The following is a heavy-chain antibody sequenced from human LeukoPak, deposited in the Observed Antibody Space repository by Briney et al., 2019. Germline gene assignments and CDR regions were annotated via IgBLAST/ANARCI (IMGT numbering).Heavy chain of an antibody. J-gene: IGHJ4*02. V-gene: IGHV3-21*01. D-gene: IGHD7-27*01. Sequence: GGSLRLSCAASGFTFSSYSMNWVRQAPGTGLEWVSSISSSSSYIYYADSVKGRFTISRDNAKNSLYLQMNSLRAEDTAVYYCAGLGSSYFDYWGQGTLVTVSS. CDR3: AGLGSSYFDY. CDR1: GFTFSSYS. CDR2: ISSSSSYI.